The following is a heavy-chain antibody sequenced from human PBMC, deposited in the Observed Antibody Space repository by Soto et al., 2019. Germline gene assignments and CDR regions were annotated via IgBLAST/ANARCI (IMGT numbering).Heavy chain of an antibody. V-gene: IGHV4-59*08. CDR2: IRDSGDT. J-gene: IGHJ6*02. CDR3: VRQGFGALHGLVDV. D-gene: IGHD3-10*01. Sequence: VQLQESGPGLGKTLETLSLLCSDSGCSISSHNWGWIRLPPGEGLAWIGYIRDSGDTSYNPSLNSPVPMSPATSKKEISLKLTSVPAADTAVYYCVRQGFGALHGLVDVWGQGTTVTVSS. CDR1: GCSISSHN.